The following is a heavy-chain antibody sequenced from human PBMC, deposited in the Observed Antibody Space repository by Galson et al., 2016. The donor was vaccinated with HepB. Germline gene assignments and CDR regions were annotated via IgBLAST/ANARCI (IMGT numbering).Heavy chain of an antibody. CDR1: EFTFSSYW. V-gene: IGHV3-7*01. CDR2: IKEDGSEK. J-gene: IGHJ3*02. Sequence: SLRLSCAASEFTFSSYWMSWVRQAPGKGPEWVANIKEDGSEKYYVDFVKGRFTISRDNAKNSLYLQMNSLRAEDTAVYYCARDRPWGGYSFNNAFDIWGLGTMVTVSS. D-gene: IGHD4-23*01. CDR3: ARDRPWGGYSFNNAFDI.